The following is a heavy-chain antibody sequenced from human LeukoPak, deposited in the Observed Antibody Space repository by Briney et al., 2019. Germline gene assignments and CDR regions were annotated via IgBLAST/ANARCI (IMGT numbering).Heavy chain of an antibody. V-gene: IGHV3-21*01. CDR3: ASDSPDQIAAVGTRNAFDI. CDR1: GFTFSSYS. Sequence: GGSLRLSCAASGFTFSSYSMNWVRQAPGKGLEWVSSISSSSSYIYYADSVKGRFTISRDNAKNSLYLQMNSLRAEDTAVYYCASDSPDQIAAVGTRNAFDIWGQGTMVTVSS. J-gene: IGHJ3*02. CDR2: ISSSSSYI. D-gene: IGHD6-13*01.